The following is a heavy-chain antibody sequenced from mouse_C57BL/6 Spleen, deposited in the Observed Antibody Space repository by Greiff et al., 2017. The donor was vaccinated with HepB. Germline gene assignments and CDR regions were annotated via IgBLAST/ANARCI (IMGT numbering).Heavy chain of an antibody. J-gene: IGHJ2*01. D-gene: IGHD5-5*01. V-gene: IGHV14-4*01. CDR3: TTLPGGGFDY. CDR1: GFNIKDDY. Sequence: EVQLQQSGAELVRPGASVKLSCTASGFNIKDDYMHWVKQRPEQGLEWIGWIDPENGDTEYASKFQGKATITADPSSNTAYLQLSSLTSEDTAVYYCTTLPGGGFDYWGQGTTLTVSS. CDR2: IDPENGDT.